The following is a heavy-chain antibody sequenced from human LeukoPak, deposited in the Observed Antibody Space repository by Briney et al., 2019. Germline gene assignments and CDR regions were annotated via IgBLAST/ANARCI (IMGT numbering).Heavy chain of an antibody. J-gene: IGHJ4*02. CDR2: IYYSGST. CDR1: GGSISSGGYY. D-gene: IGHD3-22*01. Sequence: SETLSLTCTVSGGSISSGGYYWSWIRQHPGKGLEWIGYIYYSGSTYYNPSLKSRVTISVDTSKNQFSLKLSSVTAADTAVYYCARERGLDDSSGYYYDYWGQGTLVTVS. CDR3: ARERGLDDSSGYYYDY. V-gene: IGHV4-31*03.